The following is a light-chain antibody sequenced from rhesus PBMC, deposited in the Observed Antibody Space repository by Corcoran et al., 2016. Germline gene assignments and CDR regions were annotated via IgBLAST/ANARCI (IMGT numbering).Light chain of an antibody. CDR1: QSPLDREDGNTY. CDR2: GVS. V-gene: IGKV2-104*02. Sequence: DIVMTQTPLSLPVTPGEPASISCRSSQSPLDREDGNTYLDWYLQKPGQSPQILVYGVSNRASGVTDRLSGSGSETDFTLKISRVEAEYVGVYYCMQTLEFPFTFGPGTKLDIK. J-gene: IGKJ3*01. CDR3: MQTLEFPFT.